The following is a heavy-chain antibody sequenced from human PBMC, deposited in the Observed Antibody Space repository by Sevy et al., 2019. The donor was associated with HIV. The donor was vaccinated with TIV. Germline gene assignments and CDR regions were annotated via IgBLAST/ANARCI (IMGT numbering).Heavy chain of an antibody. CDR1: GFTFSSYS. CDR3: ARDQPYDFWSGYYEYYLDY. Sequence: GGSLRLSCAASGFTFSSYSMNWVRQAPGKGLEWVSYISTSSSTILYADSVKGRFTISRDNAKNSLYLQMNSLRDEDTAVYYSARDQPYDFWSGYYEYYLDYWGQGTLVTVSS. CDR2: ISTSSSTI. J-gene: IGHJ4*02. V-gene: IGHV3-48*02. D-gene: IGHD3-3*01.